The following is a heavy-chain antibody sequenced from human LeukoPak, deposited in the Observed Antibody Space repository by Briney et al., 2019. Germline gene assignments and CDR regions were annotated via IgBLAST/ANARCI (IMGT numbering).Heavy chain of an antibody. D-gene: IGHD3-16*01. V-gene: IGHV4-38-2*01. Sequence: SETLSLTCAVSGYSTSTGYFWGWIRLSPGQGLEWIGSIFHTGSASYNPSLKSRATLSVDTSKNEFSLKLTSVSAADTAIYYCASPRGTYIDYWGQGTLVIVSS. J-gene: IGHJ4*02. CDR1: GYSTSTGYF. CDR2: IFHTGSA. CDR3: ASPRGTYIDY.